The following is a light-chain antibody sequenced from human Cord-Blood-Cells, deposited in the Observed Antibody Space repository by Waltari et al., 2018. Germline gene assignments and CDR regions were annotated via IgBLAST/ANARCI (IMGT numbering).Light chain of an antibody. J-gene: IGKJ4*01. CDR2: GAS. Sequence: EIVLTQSPGTLSLSPGERATLSCRASQSVSSSYLAWYQQKPGQAPMRLSYGASSRATSIPDRFSGSGSGTDFTLTISRLEPEDFAVYYCQQYGSSPPLTFGGGTKVEIK. V-gene: IGKV3-20*01. CDR1: QSVSSSY. CDR3: QQYGSSPPLT.